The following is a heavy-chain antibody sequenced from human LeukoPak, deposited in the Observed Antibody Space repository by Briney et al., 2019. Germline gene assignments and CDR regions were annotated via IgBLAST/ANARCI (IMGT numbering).Heavy chain of an antibody. Sequence: SETLSLTCTVSGGSISSGSYYWSWIRQPAGKGLEWIGRIYTSGSTNYNPSLKSRVTISVDTSKNQFSLKLSSVTAADTAVYYCAREWGLFGEFIYFDYWGQGTLVTVSS. CDR2: IYTSGST. J-gene: IGHJ4*02. D-gene: IGHD3-10*02. CDR3: AREWGLFGEFIYFDY. CDR1: GGSISSGSYY. V-gene: IGHV4-61*02.